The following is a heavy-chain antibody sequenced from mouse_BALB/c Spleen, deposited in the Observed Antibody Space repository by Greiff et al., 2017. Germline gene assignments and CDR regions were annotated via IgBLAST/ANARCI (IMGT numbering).Heavy chain of an antibody. V-gene: IGHV5-9-4*01. J-gene: IGHJ4*01. CDR1: GFTFSSYA. CDR3: ARAGTATFAMDY. D-gene: IGHD1-2*01. CDR2: ISSGGSYT. Sequence: EVMLVESGGGLVKPGGSLKLSCAASGFTFSSYAMSWVRQSPEKRLEWVAEISSGGSYTYYPDTVTGRFTISRDNAKNTLYLEMSSLRSEDTAMYYCARAGTATFAMDYWGQGTSVTVSS.